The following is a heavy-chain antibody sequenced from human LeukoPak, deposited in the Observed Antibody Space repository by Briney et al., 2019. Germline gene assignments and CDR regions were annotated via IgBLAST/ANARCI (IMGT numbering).Heavy chain of an antibody. CDR1: GGSFSGYY. J-gene: IGHJ4*02. Sequence: PSETLSLTCAVYGGSFSGYYWSWIRQPPGKGLEWIGYIYYSGSTYYNPSLKSRVTISVDRSKDQFSLRLSSVTAADTAIYYCARDTVGTRLDYWGQGTLVTVSS. CDR2: IYYSGST. D-gene: IGHD4-23*01. V-gene: IGHV4-30-4*08. CDR3: ARDTVGTRLDY.